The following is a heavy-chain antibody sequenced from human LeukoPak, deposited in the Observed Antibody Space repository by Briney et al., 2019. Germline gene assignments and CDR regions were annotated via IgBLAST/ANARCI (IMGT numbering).Heavy chain of an antibody. V-gene: IGHV1-2*06. CDR3: ARDYAFWSGYLGY. J-gene: IGHJ4*02. CDR1: GGTFISYA. D-gene: IGHD3-3*01. CDR2: INPNSGGT. Sequence: ASVKVSCKASGGTFISYAISWVRQAPGQGLEWMGRINPNSGGTNYAQKFQGRVTMTRDTSISTAYMELSRLRSDDTAVYYCARDYAFWSGYLGYWGQGTLVTVSS.